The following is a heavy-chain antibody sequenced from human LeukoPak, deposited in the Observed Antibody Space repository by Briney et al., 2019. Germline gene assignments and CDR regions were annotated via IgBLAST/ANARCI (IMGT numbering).Heavy chain of an antibody. CDR2: ISWNSGSI. CDR3: AKGPVDIVATYYFDY. D-gene: IGHD5-12*01. CDR1: GFTFDDYA. J-gene: IGHJ4*02. Sequence: GGSLRLSCAASGFTFDDYAMHWVRQAPGKGLEWVSGISWNSGSIGYADSVKGRFTISRDNAKNSLYLQMNSLRAEDTALYYCAKGPVDIVATYYFDYWGQGTLVTVSS. V-gene: IGHV3-9*01.